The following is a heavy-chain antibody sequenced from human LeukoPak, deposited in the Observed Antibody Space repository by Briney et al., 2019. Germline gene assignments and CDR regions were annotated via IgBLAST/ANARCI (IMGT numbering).Heavy chain of an antibody. CDR3: AKERGGQDWYFDL. Sequence: GGSLRLSCTASGFNFSDYDMDWVRQAPGKGLEWVAVIWDDGSNKHYADSVKGRFAISRDNSKNTLYLQMNSLRAEDTAMYYCAKERGGQDWYFDLWGRGALVTVSS. CDR2: IWDDGSNK. J-gene: IGHJ2*01. D-gene: IGHD3-10*01. V-gene: IGHV3-33*03. CDR1: GFNFSDYD.